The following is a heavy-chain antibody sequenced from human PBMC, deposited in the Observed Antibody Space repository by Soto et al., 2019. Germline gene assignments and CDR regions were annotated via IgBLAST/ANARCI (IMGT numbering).Heavy chain of an antibody. J-gene: IGHJ3*02. CDR3: ARLLGYCSSTSCHTLAFDI. D-gene: IGHD2-2*01. Sequence: EVQLVQSGAEVKKPGESLKISCKGSGYSFTSYWIGWVRQMPGKGLEWMGIIYPGDSDTRYSPSFQGQVTISADKSISTAYLQWSSLKASDTAMYYCARLLGYCSSTSCHTLAFDIWGQGTMVTVSS. V-gene: IGHV5-51*03. CDR2: IYPGDSDT. CDR1: GYSFTSYW.